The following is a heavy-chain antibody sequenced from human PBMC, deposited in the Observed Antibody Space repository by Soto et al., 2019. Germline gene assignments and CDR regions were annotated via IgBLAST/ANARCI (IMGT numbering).Heavy chain of an antibody. CDR2: IYTSGST. J-gene: IGHJ4*02. CDR3: TMTVTMVRGPLDYFDY. Sequence: SETLSLTCTVSGGSISSYYWSWIRQSAGKGLEWIGRIYTSGSTNYNPSLKSRVTMSVDTSKNQFSLKVSSVTAADTAVYYCTMTVTMVRGPLDYFDYWGQGTLVTVSS. CDR1: GGSISSYY. D-gene: IGHD3-10*01. V-gene: IGHV4-4*07.